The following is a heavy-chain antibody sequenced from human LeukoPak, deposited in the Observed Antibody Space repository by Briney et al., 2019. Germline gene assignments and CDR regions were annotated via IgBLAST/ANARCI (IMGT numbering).Heavy chain of an antibody. CDR3: ASSSGYSYGWSHDY. V-gene: IGHV4-59*01. CDR2: IYYSGST. D-gene: IGHD5-18*01. Sequence: PSETLSLTCTVSGGSISSYYWSWIRQPPGKGQEWIGYIYYSGSTNYNPSLKSRVTISVDTSKNQLSLKLSSVTAADTAVYYCASSSGYSYGWSHDYWGQGTLVTVSS. CDR1: GGSISSYY. J-gene: IGHJ4*02.